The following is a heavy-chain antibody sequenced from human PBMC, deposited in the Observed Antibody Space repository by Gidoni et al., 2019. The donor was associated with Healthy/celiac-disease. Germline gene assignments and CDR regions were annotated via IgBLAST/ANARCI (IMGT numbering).Heavy chain of an antibody. V-gene: IGHV1-18*01. D-gene: IGHD5-12*01. CDR2: ISAYNGNT. CDR3: ATRGVGYSGYDFFDY. J-gene: IGHJ4*02. CDR1: GYTFTSYG. Sequence: QVQLVQAGAEVKKPGASVKVSCKASGYTFTSYGISWVRQAPGQGLEWMGWISAYNGNTNYAQKLQGRVTITTDTSTSTAYMELRSLRSDDTAVYYCATRGVGYSGYDFFDYWGQGTLVTVSS.